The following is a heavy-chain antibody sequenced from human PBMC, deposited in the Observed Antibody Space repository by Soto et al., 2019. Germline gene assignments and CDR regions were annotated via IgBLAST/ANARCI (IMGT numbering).Heavy chain of an antibody. V-gene: IGHV4-39*01. CDR3: ARQGSIAAAGCYYYGMDV. D-gene: IGHD6-13*01. CDR1: AGSISSSSYS. Sequence: SETLSLTYTVSAGSISSSSYSSCWIRQPPVQGLEWRGSIYSSGSTYYNTSLKSRYTISVETCKNQFSLKLSSVHAADTAVYYCARQGSIAAAGCYYYGMDVWGQGTTVTVSS. J-gene: IGHJ6*02. CDR2: IYSSGST.